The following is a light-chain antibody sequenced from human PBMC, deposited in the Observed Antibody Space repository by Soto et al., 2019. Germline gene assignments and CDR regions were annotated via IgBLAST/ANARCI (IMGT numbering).Light chain of an antibody. CDR2: DAS. CDR3: QQYNSYSLT. Sequence: DIQMTQSPSTLSASVGDRVTITCRARQSISSWLAWYQQKPGKAPKLLIYDASSLESGVPSRFSGSGSGTDFTLTISSLQPDDFATYYCQQYNSYSLTFGPGTKVDIK. V-gene: IGKV1-5*01. J-gene: IGKJ3*01. CDR1: QSISSW.